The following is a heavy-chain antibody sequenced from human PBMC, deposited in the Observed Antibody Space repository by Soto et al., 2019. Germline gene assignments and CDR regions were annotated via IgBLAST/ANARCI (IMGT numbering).Heavy chain of an antibody. CDR3: ARSPLLRYFGEKKYYYYYMDV. D-gene: IGHD3-9*01. CDR2: IYYSGST. Sequence: QVQLQESGPGLVKPSETLSLTCTVSGGSISSYYWSWIRQPPGKGLEWIGYIYYSGSTNYNPSLKSRVTILVDTSKNQFSLKLSSVTAADTAVYYCARSPLLRYFGEKKYYYYYMDVWGKGITVTVSS. J-gene: IGHJ6*03. V-gene: IGHV4-59*08. CDR1: GGSISSYY.